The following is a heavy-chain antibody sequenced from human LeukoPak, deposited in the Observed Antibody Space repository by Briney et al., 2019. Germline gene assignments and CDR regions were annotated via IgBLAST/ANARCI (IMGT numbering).Heavy chain of an antibody. D-gene: IGHD3-3*01. CDR1: GFTFSSCA. V-gene: IGHV3-23*01. CDR2: ITGSGGTT. Sequence: PGGSLRLSCAASGFTFSSCAMSWVRQAPGKGLEWVSTITGSGGTTYYADSVEGRFTISRDNSKNTLYLQMNSLRAEDTAVYYCATPSPNDFWRGYIYYMDVWGKGTTVTVSS. J-gene: IGHJ6*03. CDR3: ATPSPNDFWRGYIYYMDV.